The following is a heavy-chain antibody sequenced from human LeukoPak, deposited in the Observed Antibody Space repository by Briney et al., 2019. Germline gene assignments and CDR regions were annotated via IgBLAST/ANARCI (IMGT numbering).Heavy chain of an antibody. V-gene: IGHV3-7*05. CDR3: AGSGSQAFDI. J-gene: IGHJ3*02. CDR2: IKQDGSVK. D-gene: IGHD1-26*01. CDR1: GFTFSSDW. Sequence: GGSLRLSCAASGFTFSSDWMSWVRQAPGKGLEWVANIKQDGSVKYYVDSVKGRFTITRDNAKNSLYLQMNSLRAEDTAVYYCAGSGSQAFDIWGQGTMVTVSS.